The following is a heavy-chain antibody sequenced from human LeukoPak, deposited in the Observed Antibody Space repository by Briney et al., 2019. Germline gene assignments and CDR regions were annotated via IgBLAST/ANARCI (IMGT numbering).Heavy chain of an antibody. Sequence: GGSLRLSCAASGLTFSSYAMSWVRQAPGKGLEWVSAISGSGSRTYYADSVKGRFTISRDNSKNTLYLQMNSLRAEDTAVYYCAKVDCSSTSCPDYWGQGTLVTVSS. CDR2: ISGSGSRT. J-gene: IGHJ4*02. V-gene: IGHV3-23*01. CDR1: GLTFSSYA. CDR3: AKVDCSSTSCPDY. D-gene: IGHD2-2*01.